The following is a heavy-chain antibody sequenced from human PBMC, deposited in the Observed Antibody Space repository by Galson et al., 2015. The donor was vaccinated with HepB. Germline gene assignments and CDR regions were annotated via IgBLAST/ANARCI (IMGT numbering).Heavy chain of an antibody. D-gene: IGHD4-17*01. CDR2: ISAYNGDT. CDR3: ARDGGTTVTTLFVY. Sequence: SVKVSCKASGYNFPNYGISWVRQAPGQRPEWMGWISAYNGDTEYAQRFQGRLSVATDTSTDTAYMELRNLRSDDTAVYYCARDGGTTVTTLFVYWGQGTLVTVSS. CDR1: GYNFPNYG. V-gene: IGHV1-18*04. J-gene: IGHJ4*02.